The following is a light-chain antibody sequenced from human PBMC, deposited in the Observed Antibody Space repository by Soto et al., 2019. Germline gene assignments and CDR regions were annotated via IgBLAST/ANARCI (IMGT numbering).Light chain of an antibody. CDR1: QSVSISH. CDR2: AAS. V-gene: IGKV3-20*01. CDR3: QQYGYSPIT. J-gene: IGKJ5*01. Sequence: PGERATLSFRASQSVSISHLACYQHKPGQAPRLLIYAASSRATGSPDRFSGGGSGTDFTLTISRLEPEDFAVYYCQQYGYSPITFGQGTRLEIK.